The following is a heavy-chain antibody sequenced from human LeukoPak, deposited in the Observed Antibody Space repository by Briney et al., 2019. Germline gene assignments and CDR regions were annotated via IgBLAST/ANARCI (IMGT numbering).Heavy chain of an antibody. CDR2: ISHDGSNK. V-gene: IGHV3-30*03. D-gene: IGHD1-20*01. CDR1: GFTFSYYG. CDR3: ARGHNSTLPD. Sequence: QPGRSLRLSCAASGFTFSYYGLHWVRQAPGKGLEWVALISHDGSNKDYADSVKGRFTISRDNSKNSMYLEMNSLRAEDTAVYYCARGHNSTLPDWGQGSLVTVSS. J-gene: IGHJ4*02.